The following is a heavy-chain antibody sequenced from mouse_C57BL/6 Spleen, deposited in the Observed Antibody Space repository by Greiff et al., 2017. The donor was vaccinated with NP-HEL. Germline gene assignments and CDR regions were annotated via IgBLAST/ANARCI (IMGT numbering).Heavy chain of an antibody. J-gene: IGHJ2*01. V-gene: IGHV1-4*01. CDR1: GYTFTSYT. CDR2: INPSSGYT. CDR3: ARRAAQAPDY. Sequence: VQLVESGAELARPGASVKMSCKASGYTFTSYTMHWVKQRPGQGLEWIGYINPSSGYTKYNQKFKDKATLTADKSSSTAYMQLSSLTSEDSAVYYCARRAAQAPDYWGQGTTLTVSS. D-gene: IGHD3-2*02.